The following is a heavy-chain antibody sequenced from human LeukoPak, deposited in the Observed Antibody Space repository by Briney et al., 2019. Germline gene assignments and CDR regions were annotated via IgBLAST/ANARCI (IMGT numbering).Heavy chain of an antibody. D-gene: IGHD6-13*01. CDR3: ARWGGSVSSSWYDNWFDP. CDR1: GYTFTSYD. Sequence: GASVKLSCKASGYTFTSYDINWVRQATGQGLEGMGWMNPNSGNTGYAQKFQGRVTMTRDTSISTAYMELSRLRSDDTAVYYCARWGGSVSSSWYDNWFDPWGQGTLVTVSS. J-gene: IGHJ5*02. CDR2: MNPNSGNT. V-gene: IGHV1-8*02.